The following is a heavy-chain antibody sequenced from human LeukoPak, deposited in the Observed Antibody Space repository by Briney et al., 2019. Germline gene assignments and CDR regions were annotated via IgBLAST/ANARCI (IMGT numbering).Heavy chain of an antibody. CDR1: GFTFSSHA. CDR3: AYYDSSGYYYGRLRY. D-gene: IGHD3-22*01. V-gene: IGHV3-23*01. J-gene: IGHJ4*02. Sequence: PGGSLRLSCAASGFTFSSHAMSWVRQTPGKGLEWVSSMNADSSNTHYADPMKGRFTISRDNSKNMLYLQMNSLRVDDTAVYFCAYYDSSGYYYGRLRYWGQGTPVTVSS. CDR2: MNADSSNT.